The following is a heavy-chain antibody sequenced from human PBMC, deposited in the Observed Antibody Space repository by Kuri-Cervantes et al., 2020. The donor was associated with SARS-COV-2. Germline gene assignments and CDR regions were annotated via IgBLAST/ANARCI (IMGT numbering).Heavy chain of an antibody. D-gene: IGHD2-2*02. CDR2: INPNSGGT. V-gene: IGHV1-2*02. J-gene: IGHJ3*02. CDR1: GYTFTGCY. Sequence: ASVKVSCKDSGYTFTGCYMHWVRQAPGQGLEWMGWINPNSGGTNYAQKFQGRVTMTRDTSISTAYMELSRLRSDDTAVYYCTGGEYCSSTSCYKDAFDIWGQGTMVTVSS. CDR3: TGGEYCSSTSCYKDAFDI.